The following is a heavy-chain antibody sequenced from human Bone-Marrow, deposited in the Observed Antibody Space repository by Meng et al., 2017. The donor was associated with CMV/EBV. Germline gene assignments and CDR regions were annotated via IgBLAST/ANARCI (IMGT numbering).Heavy chain of an antibody. Sequence: GGSLRLSCAASGFTFNSYAMSWVRQAPGKGLEWVSGISDSGGSTYYADSVKGRFAISRDNSKNTLYLQMNSLRAEDTAVYYCAKDRGGSGSYEVDYWGQGTLVTVSS. D-gene: IGHD3-10*01. CDR1: GFTFNSYA. CDR2: ISDSGGST. CDR3: AKDRGGSGSYEVDY. J-gene: IGHJ4*02. V-gene: IGHV3-23*01.